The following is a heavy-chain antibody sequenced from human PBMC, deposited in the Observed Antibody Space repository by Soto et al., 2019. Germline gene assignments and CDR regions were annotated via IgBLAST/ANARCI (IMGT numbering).Heavy chain of an antibody. CDR2: MNPNNDKT. Sequence: QVQLVQSGAEVKKPGASVKISCKASGYTFTTYDINWVRQATGQGLEWMGWMNPNNDKTGYAKKFQGRVTMTMNTSISTVYLERSSVRSEDTAVYYCASRKERSGPIYFHYWGQGTLVTVSP. V-gene: IGHV1-8*01. CDR1: GYTFTTYD. CDR3: ASRKERSGPIYFHY. J-gene: IGHJ4*02. D-gene: IGHD6-25*01.